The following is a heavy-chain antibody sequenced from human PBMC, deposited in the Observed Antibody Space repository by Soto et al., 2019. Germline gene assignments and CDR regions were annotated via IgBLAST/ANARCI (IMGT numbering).Heavy chain of an antibody. V-gene: IGHV3-48*03. CDR3: ARQAELLRAGPNYYYHSVLDV. D-gene: IGHD1-26*01. Sequence: LTCAVSGGSISSSNWWSWVLQPPGKGLEWVSYISKSGGTTYYAASLKGRFTVSRDNAKNSLYLQIDGLRADDTAVYYCARQAELLRAGPNYYYHSVLDVWGQGTTVTVYS. CDR1: GGSISSSN. CDR2: ISKSGGTT. J-gene: IGHJ6*02.